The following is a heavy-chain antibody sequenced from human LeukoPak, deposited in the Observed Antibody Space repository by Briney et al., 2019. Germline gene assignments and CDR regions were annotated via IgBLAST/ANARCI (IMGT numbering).Heavy chain of an antibody. Sequence: PGGSLRLSCAASGHTFSNAWMSWVRQAPGKGLEWVGRKKSKTDGGTTDYAAPVNGRFTISRDDSKNTLYLQMNSLKTEDTAVYYCTTDERDAGATDYYYYYMDVWGKGTTVTVSS. J-gene: IGHJ6*03. CDR3: TTDERDAGATDYYYYYMDV. V-gene: IGHV3-15*01. CDR1: GHTFSNAW. D-gene: IGHD1-26*01. CDR2: KKSKTDGGTT.